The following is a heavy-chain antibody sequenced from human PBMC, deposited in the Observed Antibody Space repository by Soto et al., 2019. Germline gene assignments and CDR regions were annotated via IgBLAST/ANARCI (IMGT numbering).Heavy chain of an antibody. Sequence: ASLKVCCKASGYIFTGYHIHWVRQAPGRGLEWRGLINPNSGDTEYAKNFQGRVTMTRDTSFNLVYMEMSGLMSDDTAVYYCARDARGTRVFDEMYXWGQGTTVTVS. CDR1: GYIFTGYH. V-gene: IGHV1-2*02. D-gene: IGHD3-9*01. CDR3: ARDARGTRVFDEMYX. CDR2: INPNSGDT. J-gene: IGHJ6*02.